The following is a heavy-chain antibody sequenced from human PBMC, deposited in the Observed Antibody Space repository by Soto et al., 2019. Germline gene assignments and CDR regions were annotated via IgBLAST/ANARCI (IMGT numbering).Heavy chain of an antibody. V-gene: IGHV3-23*01. D-gene: IGHD3-10*01. CDR3: AKGGYYYCSGSYYTSMGTHY. Sequence: EVQLLESGGGLVQPGGSLRLSCAASGFTFSSYAMSWVRQAPGKGLEWVSAISGSGGSTYYADSVKGRFTISRDNYKNALYLHINSLRAEDTSVYYCAKGGYYYCSGSYYTSMGTHYLGEGTLVTVSA. J-gene: IGHJ4*02. CDR2: ISGSGGST. CDR1: GFTFSSYA.